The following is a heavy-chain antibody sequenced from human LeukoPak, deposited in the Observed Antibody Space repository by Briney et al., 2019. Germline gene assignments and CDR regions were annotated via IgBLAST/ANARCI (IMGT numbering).Heavy chain of an antibody. CDR3: ARVKKVDTAMAYYYYYMDV. CDR2: IYTSGST. CDR1: GGSISSGSYY. Sequence: SQTLSLTCTVSGGSISSGSYYWGWIRQPAGKGLEWIGRIYTSGSTNYNPSLKSRVTISVDTSKNQFSLKLSSVTAADTDVYYCARVKKVDTAMAYYYYYMDVWGKGTTVTVSS. V-gene: IGHV4-61*02. J-gene: IGHJ6*03. D-gene: IGHD5-18*01.